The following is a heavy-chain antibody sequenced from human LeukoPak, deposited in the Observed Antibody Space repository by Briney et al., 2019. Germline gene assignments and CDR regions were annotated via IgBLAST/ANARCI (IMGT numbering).Heavy chain of an antibody. J-gene: IGHJ3*02. CDR2: ISAYNGKT. Sequence: ASVTVSCKASGYTFTSYGISWVRQAPGQGLAWMGWISAYNGKTDYAQELQDRVTMTTDTSTSTAYMELRSLRSDDTAVYYCARGGVRFSMGDVFDIWGQGTMVTVSS. V-gene: IGHV1-18*01. D-gene: IGHD2-8*01. CDR3: ARGGVRFSMGDVFDI. CDR1: GYTFTSYG.